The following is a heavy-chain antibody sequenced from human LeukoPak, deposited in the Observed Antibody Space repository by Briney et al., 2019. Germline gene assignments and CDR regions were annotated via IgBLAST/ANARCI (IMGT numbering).Heavy chain of an antibody. V-gene: IGHV1-69*01. CDR1: GGTFSSYA. J-gene: IGHJ5*02. Sequence: ASVNVSCKASGGTFSSYAISWVRQAPGQGLEWMGGIIPIFGTANYAQKFQGRVTITADESTSTAYMELSSLRSEDTAVYYCAREVSPQKLRYSGGGWFDPWGQGTLVTVSS. CDR2: IIPIFGTA. CDR3: AREVSPQKLRYSGGGWFDP. D-gene: IGHD3-9*01.